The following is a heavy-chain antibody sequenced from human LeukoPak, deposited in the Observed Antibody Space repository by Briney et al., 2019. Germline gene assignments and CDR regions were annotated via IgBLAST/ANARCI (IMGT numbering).Heavy chain of an antibody. J-gene: IGHJ6*02. Sequence: GGSLRLSCAASGFTFSTYGMHWVRQAPGKGLEWVANIKQDGSEKYYVDSVKGRFTISRDNAKNSLYLQMNSLRAEDTAVYYCASEGPYYYGMDVWGQGTTVTVSS. V-gene: IGHV3-7*01. CDR3: ASEGPYYYGMDV. CDR1: GFTFSTYG. CDR2: IKQDGSEK.